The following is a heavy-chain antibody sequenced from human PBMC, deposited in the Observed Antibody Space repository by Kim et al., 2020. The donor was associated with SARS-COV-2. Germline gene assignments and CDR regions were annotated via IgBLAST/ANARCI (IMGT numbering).Heavy chain of an antibody. J-gene: IGHJ4*02. CDR1: GFTFSNYA. D-gene: IGHD3-10*01. Sequence: GGSLRLSCSASGFTFSNYAMHWVRQAPGKGLEYVSAISSDGGSTHYADSVKGRFTISRDNSKNMLYVQMSSLRVEDTAIYYCVTRNYYNSGSYYEGAPFDFWGQGTLVTVSS. V-gene: IGHV3-64*05. CDR2: ISSDGGST. CDR3: VTRNYYNSGSYYEGAPFDF.